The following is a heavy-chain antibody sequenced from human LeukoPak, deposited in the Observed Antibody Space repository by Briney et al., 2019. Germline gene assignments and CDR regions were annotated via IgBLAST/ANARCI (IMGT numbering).Heavy chain of an antibody. CDR2: ISSSGNTI. J-gene: IGHJ4*02. CDR1: GFIFSTYS. CDR3: AREDGSSYYFDY. V-gene: IGHV3-48*04. D-gene: IGHD1-26*01. Sequence: GGSLRLSCAASGFIFSTYSMNWVRQAPGKGLEWVSYISSSGNTIYYADSVKGRVTISRDNAKNSLYLQMNSLRAEDTAVYYCAREDGSSYYFDYWGQGTLVTVSS.